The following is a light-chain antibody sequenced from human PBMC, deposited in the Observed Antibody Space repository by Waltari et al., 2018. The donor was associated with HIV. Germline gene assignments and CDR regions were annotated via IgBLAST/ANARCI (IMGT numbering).Light chain of an antibody. CDR1: QYINTY. Sequence: DIQMTQSPSSLSASVGDRVTITCRSSQYINTYLNWYQQKPGTAPKALIYDASSLESGVPSRFSGSGLGTDFTLTISSLQPDDYATYFCQQTYNVPLTFGPGTKVDIK. CDR2: DAS. V-gene: IGKV1-39*01. J-gene: IGKJ3*01. CDR3: QQTYNVPLT.